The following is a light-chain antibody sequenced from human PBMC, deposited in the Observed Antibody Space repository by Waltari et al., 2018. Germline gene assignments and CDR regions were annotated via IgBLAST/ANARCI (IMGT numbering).Light chain of an antibody. CDR3: QQYNTGPPCT. V-gene: IGKV3-15*01. CDR2: GAS. Sequence: EIVMTQSPATLSVSPGERATLSCRASKSISFNLAWYQQKPGQAPRLLIYGASTRASGIPARFSGSGSWTDFSLTISSLQSEDFAVYFCQQYNTGPPCTFGQGTKVEVK. J-gene: IGKJ1*01. CDR1: KSISFN.